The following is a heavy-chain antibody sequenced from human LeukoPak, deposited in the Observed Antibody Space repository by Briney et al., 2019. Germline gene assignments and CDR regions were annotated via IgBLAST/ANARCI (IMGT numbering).Heavy chain of an antibody. J-gene: IGHJ4*02. CDR3: ARGKVVAGTPGQNSWDN. CDR2: IYTSGST. D-gene: IGHD6-19*01. Sequence: SETLSLTCTVSGGSISSYYWNWIRQPAGKGLEWIGRIYTSGSTDYNPSLKSRVTMSVDTSKNQFSLKLTSVTAADTAVYYCARGKVVAGTPGQNSWDNWGQGILVTVSS. V-gene: IGHV4-4*07. CDR1: GGSISSYY.